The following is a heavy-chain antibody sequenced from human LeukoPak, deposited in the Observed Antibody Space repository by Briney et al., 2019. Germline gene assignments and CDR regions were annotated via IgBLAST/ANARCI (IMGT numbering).Heavy chain of an antibody. J-gene: IGHJ6*03. CDR1: GFTFSSYW. V-gene: IGHV3-74*01. CDR3: ARGSDYYYYYMDV. CDR2: INSDGSST. D-gene: IGHD2-21*01. Sequence: PGGSLRPSCAASGFTFSSYWMHWVRQAPGKGLVWVSRINSDGSSTSYADSVKGRSTISRDNAKNTLYLQMNSLRAEDTAVYYCARGSDYYYYYMDVWGKGPRSPSP.